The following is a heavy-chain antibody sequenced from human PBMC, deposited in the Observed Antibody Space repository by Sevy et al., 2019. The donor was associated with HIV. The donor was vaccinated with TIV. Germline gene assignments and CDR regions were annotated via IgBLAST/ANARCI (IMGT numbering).Heavy chain of an antibody. D-gene: IGHD3-9*01. J-gene: IGHJ6*04. V-gene: IGHV3-23*01. Sequence: GGSLRLSCAASGFTFSSYAMSWVRQAPGKGLEWVSAIGGSGGSTYYADSVKGRFTISRDNAKNTLYLQMNSLRAEDTAVYYCAKGGPMYYDILTGPPGLDVWGNGTTVTVSS. CDR1: GFTFSSYA. CDR3: AKGGPMYYDILTGPPGLDV. CDR2: IGGSGGST.